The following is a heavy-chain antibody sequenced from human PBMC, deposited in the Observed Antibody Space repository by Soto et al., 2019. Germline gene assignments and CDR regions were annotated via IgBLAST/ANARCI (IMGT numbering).Heavy chain of an antibody. CDR1: GGSISNFY. V-gene: IGHV4-59*01. Sequence: SETLSLTCTVSGGSISNFYWSWIRQPPGKGLEWIGYISYSGNTNYNPSFKSRVSISVDTSKNQLSLNLTSVTAADTAVYYCARAPMVLSRSYFDSWGQGTPVTVSS. CDR3: ARAPMVLSRSYFDS. J-gene: IGHJ4*02. CDR2: ISYSGNT. D-gene: IGHD2-8*01.